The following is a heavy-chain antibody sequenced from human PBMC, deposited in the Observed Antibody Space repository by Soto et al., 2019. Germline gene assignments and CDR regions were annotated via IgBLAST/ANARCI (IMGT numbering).Heavy chain of an antibody. CDR3: ARAPYCSSSFFFDY. CDR1: GYTFTSYF. CDR2: IHPKGGKT. Sequence: QVQVVQSGTEVKKPGASVKVSCKASGYTFTSYFMHWVRQAPGQGLEWMGIIHPKGGKTNYAQRFQGRVTMTWDTSTSTAYMELSSLRSDDTAVYYCARAPYCSSSFFFDYWGQGTLVTVSS. V-gene: IGHV1-46*01. D-gene: IGHD6-6*01. J-gene: IGHJ4*02.